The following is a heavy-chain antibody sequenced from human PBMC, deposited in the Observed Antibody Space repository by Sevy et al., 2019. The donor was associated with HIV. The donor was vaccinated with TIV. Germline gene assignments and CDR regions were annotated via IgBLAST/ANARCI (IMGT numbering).Heavy chain of an antibody. J-gene: IGHJ6*02. D-gene: IGHD2-2*03. CDR3: AAHGYCSSTSCPLAYYYYGMDV. CDR2: INHSGST. V-gene: IGHV4-34*01. CDR1: GGSFSGYY. Sequence: SETLSLTCAVYGGSFSGYYWSWIRQPPGKGLEWIGEINHSGSTNYKPSLKSRVTISVDTSKNQFSLKLSSVTAADTAVYYCAAHGYCSSTSCPLAYYYYGMDVWGQGTTVTVSS.